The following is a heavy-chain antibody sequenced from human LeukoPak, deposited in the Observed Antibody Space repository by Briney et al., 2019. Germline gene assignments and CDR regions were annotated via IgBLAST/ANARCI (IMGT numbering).Heavy chain of an antibody. V-gene: IGHV3-20*04. J-gene: IGHJ4*02. CDR3: ARGLGYGEPARFDY. D-gene: IGHD4-17*01. CDR1: GFTFDDYT. CDR2: INWNGGST. Sequence: PGGSLRLSCAASGFTFDDYTMHWVRQAPGKGLEWVSGINWNGGSTGYADSVKGRFTISRDNAKNSLYLQMNSLRAEDTALYYCARGLGYGEPARFDYWGQGTLVTVSS.